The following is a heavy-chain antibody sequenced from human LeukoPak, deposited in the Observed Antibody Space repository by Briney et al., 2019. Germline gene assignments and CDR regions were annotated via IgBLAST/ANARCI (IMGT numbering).Heavy chain of an antibody. J-gene: IGHJ4*02. Sequence: PSETLSLTRTVSGGSISSSSYYWGWIRQPPGKGLEWIGSIYYSGSTYYNPSLKSRVTISVDTSKNQFSLKLSSVTAADTAVYYCAMMAPSLYSPPYWGQGTLVTVSS. V-gene: IGHV4-39*07. CDR2: IYYSGST. CDR1: GGSISSSSYY. CDR3: AMMAPSLYSPPY. D-gene: IGHD2-8*01.